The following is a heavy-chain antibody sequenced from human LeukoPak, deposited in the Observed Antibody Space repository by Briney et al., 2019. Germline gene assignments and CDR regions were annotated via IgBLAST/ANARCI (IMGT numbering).Heavy chain of an antibody. CDR1: EYTFTGYY. CDR2: MHPNGGGT. CDR3: FAYDSDTSLDY. V-gene: IGHV1-2*02. Sequence: ASVKVSCKASEYTFTGYYMHWVRQAPGQGLEWMGWMHPNGGGTSYAQKFQGRVTMTRDTSISTAFMELSRLRSDDTAVYYCFAYDSDTSLDYWGQGTLVSVSS. J-gene: IGHJ4*02. D-gene: IGHD3-22*01.